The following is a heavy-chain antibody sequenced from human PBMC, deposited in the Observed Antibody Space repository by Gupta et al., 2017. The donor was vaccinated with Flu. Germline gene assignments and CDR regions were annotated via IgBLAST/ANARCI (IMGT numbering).Heavy chain of an antibody. J-gene: IGHJ4*02. Sequence: EVQLLESGGGLVQPGGSLRLSCAASRFTFSSYAMSWARQAPGKGLEWVSAISGSGGNTYYADSVKGRFTISRDNSKNTLYLQMNSLRAEDTAVYYCAKDGGYLVGGISYYYWGQGTLVTVSS. CDR2: ISGSGGNT. D-gene: IGHD1-26*01. CDR1: RFTFSSYA. V-gene: IGHV3-23*01. CDR3: AKDGGYLVGGISYYY.